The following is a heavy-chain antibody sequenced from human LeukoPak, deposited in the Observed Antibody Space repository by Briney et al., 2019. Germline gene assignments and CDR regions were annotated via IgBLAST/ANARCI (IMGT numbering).Heavy chain of an antibody. J-gene: IGHJ5*02. D-gene: IGHD3-22*01. CDR1: GGSISSFY. Sequence: SETLSLTCTVSGGSISSFYWSWIRQPPGKGLEWIGFIYYSGTTKYNLSFESRVTMSVDRSRKQFSLNLSSVTAADTAVYYCARGLNYYDGSGYCNWFDPWGQGTLVTVSS. CDR3: ARGLNYYDGSGYCNWFDP. V-gene: IGHV4-59*01. CDR2: IYYSGTT.